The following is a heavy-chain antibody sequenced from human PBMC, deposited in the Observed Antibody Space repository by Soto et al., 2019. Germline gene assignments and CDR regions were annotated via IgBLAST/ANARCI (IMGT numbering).Heavy chain of an antibody. CDR3: AKDMSISSSWPYYYYGMDV. V-gene: IGHV3-9*01. CDR1: GFTFDDYA. CDR2: ISWNSGSI. D-gene: IGHD6-13*01. Sequence: EVQLVESGGGLVQPGRSLRLSCAASGFTFDDYAMHWVRQAPGKGLEWVSGISWNSGSIGYADSVKGRFTISRDNAKNSLYLQMNSLRAEDTALYYCAKDMSISSSWPYYYYGMDVWGQGTTVTVSS. J-gene: IGHJ6*02.